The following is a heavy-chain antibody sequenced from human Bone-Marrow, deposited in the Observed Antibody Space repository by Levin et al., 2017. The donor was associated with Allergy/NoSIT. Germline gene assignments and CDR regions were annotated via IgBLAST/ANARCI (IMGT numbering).Heavy chain of an antibody. CDR2: IKSTAGGGTT. V-gene: IGHV3-15*05. D-gene: IGHD2-2*01. CDR1: GFIFSDAW. CDR3: TTYCSATTCYRYYDY. Sequence: GESLKISCAASGFIFSDAWMTWVRQAPGMGLEWVGRIKSTAGGGTTDYAAPVKGRFTISRDDSQNTMYLQMDSLKPEDSAVYYGTTYCSATTCYRYYDYWGQGTLVTVSS. J-gene: IGHJ4*02.